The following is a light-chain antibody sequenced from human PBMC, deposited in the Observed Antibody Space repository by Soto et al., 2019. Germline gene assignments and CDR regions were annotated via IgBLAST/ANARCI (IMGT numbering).Light chain of an antibody. J-gene: IGKJ2*01. CDR3: QQRSNWPPYT. CDR2: DAS. Sequence: EIVLTQSPATLSLSPGEGATLSCRASQSVSSDLAWYQQKPGQAPRLLIYDASNRATGIPARFSGSGSGTDFTLTISSLEPEDFAVYYCQQRSNWPPYTFGQGTKLEIK. V-gene: IGKV3-11*01. CDR1: QSVSSD.